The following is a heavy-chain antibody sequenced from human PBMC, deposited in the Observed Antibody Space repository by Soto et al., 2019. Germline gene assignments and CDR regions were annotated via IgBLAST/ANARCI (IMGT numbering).Heavy chain of an antibody. D-gene: IGHD6-13*01. CDR2: ISSISYI. Sequence: EVHLVESGGGLVKPGGSLRLSCAASGFTFSSYTMNWVRQAPGQGLEWVSSISSISYIYYADSVKGRFTISRDNAKNSLSLQMNSLRADDTAIYYCARDPPSEKMQPDYGMDVWGQGTTVIVS. V-gene: IGHV3-21*01. CDR1: GFTFSSYT. J-gene: IGHJ6*02. CDR3: ARDPPSEKMQPDYGMDV.